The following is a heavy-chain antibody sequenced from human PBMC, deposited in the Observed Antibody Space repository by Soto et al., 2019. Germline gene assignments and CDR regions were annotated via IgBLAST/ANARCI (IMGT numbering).Heavy chain of an antibody. CDR2: ITPSGGGT. D-gene: IGHD2-2*01. J-gene: IGHJ5*02. Sequence: EVQLLESGGGLGQPGGSLKLSCAASGFTFSNHAMSWVRQAPGKGLDYVAVITPSGGGTHYSDSVNGRFTISRDNSKNTLHLQMYNLRAEDAAVYYCARVVPGAEAWFGPWGQGTLVTVSS. V-gene: IGHV3-23*01. CDR3: ARVVPGAEAWFGP. CDR1: GFTFSNHA.